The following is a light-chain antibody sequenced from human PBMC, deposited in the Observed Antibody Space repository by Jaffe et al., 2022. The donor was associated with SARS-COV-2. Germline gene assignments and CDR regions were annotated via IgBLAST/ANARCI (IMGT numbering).Light chain of an antibody. CDR1: SSDVGAYKY. CDR3: SSYAGSNKV. V-gene: IGLV2-8*01. Sequence: QSALTQPPSASGSPGQSVTISCTGPSSDVGAYKYVSWYQQHPGKAPKLMIYEVNKRPSGVPDRFSGSKSGNTASLTVSGLQAEDEAAYYCSSYAGSNKVFGGGTKLTVL. CDR2: EVN. J-gene: IGLJ2*01.